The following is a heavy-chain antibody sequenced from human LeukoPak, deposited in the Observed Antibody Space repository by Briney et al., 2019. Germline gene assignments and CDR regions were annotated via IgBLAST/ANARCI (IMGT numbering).Heavy chain of an antibody. Sequence: SETLSLTCAVYGGSFSGYYWSWIRQPPGKGLEWIGEINHSGSTNYNPSLKSRVTLSVDTSKNQFSLNLSSVTAADTAVYFCARGQGGYDCCWGQGTLVTVSS. CDR1: GGSFSGYY. V-gene: IGHV4-34*01. J-gene: IGHJ4*02. CDR3: ARGQGGYDCC. CDR2: INHSGST. D-gene: IGHD5-12*01.